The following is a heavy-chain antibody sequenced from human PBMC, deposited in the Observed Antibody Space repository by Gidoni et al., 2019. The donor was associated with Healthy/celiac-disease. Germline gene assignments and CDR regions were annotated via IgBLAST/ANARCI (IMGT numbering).Heavy chain of an antibody. V-gene: IGHV1-69*01. CDR3: AREYNWNVRRYNCFDP. CDR1: GGTFSSYA. CDR2: IIPIFGTA. J-gene: IGHJ5*02. D-gene: IGHD1-20*01. Sequence: QVQLVQSVAEVKKPGSSVKVSCKASGGTFSSYAISWVRQAPGQGLEWMGGIIPIFGTANYAQNFQGRVTITADESTSTAYMELSSLRSEDTAVYYCAREYNWNVRRYNCFDPWGQGTLVTVSS.